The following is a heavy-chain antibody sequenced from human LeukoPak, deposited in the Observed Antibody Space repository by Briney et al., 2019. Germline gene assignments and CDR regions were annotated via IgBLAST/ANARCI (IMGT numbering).Heavy chain of an antibody. V-gene: IGHV3-21*04. J-gene: IGHJ4*02. D-gene: IGHD6-13*01. CDR1: GFTFSSYS. CDR3: WNRAYSSSLFFDY. Sequence: GGSLRLSCAASGFTFSSYSMNWVRQAPGKGLEWVSSISSTSTYIYYADSVRGRFIISRDNAKNSVYLQMNSLRAEDTAVYYCWNRAYSSSLFFDYWGQGTLVTVSS. CDR2: ISSTSTYI.